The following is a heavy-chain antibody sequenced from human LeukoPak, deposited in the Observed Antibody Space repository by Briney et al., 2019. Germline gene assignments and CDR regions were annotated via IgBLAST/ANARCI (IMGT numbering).Heavy chain of an antibody. D-gene: IGHD3-9*01. CDR1: GFTFSSYA. V-gene: IGHV3-23*01. Sequence: GGSLRLSYAASGFTFSSYAMSWVRQAPGQGLEWVAAISGSADKTYYADSVKGRFTISRDNSKNTLYLQMNSLRAEATAVYYCAKKYYDILTGYYVQYSAMDVWGQGTTVTVSS. CDR2: ISGSADKT. CDR3: AKKYYDILTGYYVQYSAMDV. J-gene: IGHJ6*02.